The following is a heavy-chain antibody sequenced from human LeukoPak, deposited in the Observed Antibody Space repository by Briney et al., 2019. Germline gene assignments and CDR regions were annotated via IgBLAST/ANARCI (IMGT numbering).Heavy chain of an antibody. CDR1: GFTFSSYA. Sequence: GGSLRLSCAASGFTFSSYAMHWVRQAPGKGLEWVAVISYDGSNKYYADSVKGRFTISRDNSKNTLCLQMNSLRAEDTAVYYCARDLGRIAVAQAYFDYWGQGTLVTVSS. D-gene: IGHD6-19*01. V-gene: IGHV3-30-3*01. CDR3: ARDLGRIAVAQAYFDY. J-gene: IGHJ4*02. CDR2: ISYDGSNK.